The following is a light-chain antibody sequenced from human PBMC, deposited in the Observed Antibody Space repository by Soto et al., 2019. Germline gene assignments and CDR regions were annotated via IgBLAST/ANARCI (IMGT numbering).Light chain of an antibody. CDR1: SSDLGSYNY. J-gene: IGLJ1*01. CDR3: LSYTTTNTPYV. Sequence: QSALAQPASVSGSPGQSITISCTGTSSDLGSYNYVSWYQQHPGKAPTLMIYEVSNRPSGVSNRFSGSKSGNTASLTISGLQAEDEASYYCLSYTTTNTPYVFGTGTKVTVL. CDR2: EVS. V-gene: IGLV2-14*01.